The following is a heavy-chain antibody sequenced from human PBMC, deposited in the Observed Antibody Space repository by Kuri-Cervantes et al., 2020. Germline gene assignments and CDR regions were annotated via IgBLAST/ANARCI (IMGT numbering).Heavy chain of an antibody. CDR1: GYTFTSYG. CDR3: ARATGLLWFWDYYYGMDV. Sequence: ASVKVSCKAPGYTFTSYGISWVRQAPGQGLEWMGWISAYNGNTNYAQKLQGRVTMTTDTSTSTAYMELRSLRSDDTAVYYCARATGLLWFWDYYYGMDVWGQGTTVTVSS. CDR2: ISAYNGNT. D-gene: IGHD3-10*01. J-gene: IGHJ6*02. V-gene: IGHV1-18*01.